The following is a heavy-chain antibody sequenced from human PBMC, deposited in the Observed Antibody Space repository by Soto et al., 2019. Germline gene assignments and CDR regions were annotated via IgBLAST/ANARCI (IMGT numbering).Heavy chain of an antibody. V-gene: IGHV4-59*08. CDR2: IYYSGST. D-gene: IGHD3-9*01. J-gene: IGHJ4*02. CDR1: GGSISSYY. CDR3: ARHSYDILTGYYIIDY. Sequence: PSETLSLTCTVSGGSISSYYWSWIRQPPGKGLEWIGYIYYSGSTNYNPSLKSRVTISVDTSKNQFSLKLSSVAAADTAVYYCARHSYDILTGYYIIDYWGQGTLVTVSS.